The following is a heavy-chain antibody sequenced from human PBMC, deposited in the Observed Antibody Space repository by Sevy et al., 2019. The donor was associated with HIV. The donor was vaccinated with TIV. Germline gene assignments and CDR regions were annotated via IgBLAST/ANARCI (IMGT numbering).Heavy chain of an antibody. V-gene: IGHV1-2*06. CDR1: GYTFTGYY. CDR2: INPNSGGT. Sequence: ASVKVSCKASGYTFTGYYMHWVRQAPGQGLEWMGRINPNSGGTNYAQKFQGRVTTTRDTSISTAYMELSRLRSDDTAVYYCARFKSGWFYTFDYWGQGTLVTVSS. D-gene: IGHD6-19*01. J-gene: IGHJ4*02. CDR3: ARFKSGWFYTFDY.